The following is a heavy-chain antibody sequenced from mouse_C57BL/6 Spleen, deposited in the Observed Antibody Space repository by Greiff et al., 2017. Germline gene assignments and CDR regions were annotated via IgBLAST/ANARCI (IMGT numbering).Heavy chain of an antibody. CDR1: GYTFTSYG. CDR3: ADRNYEGYYAMDD. V-gene: IGHV1-7*01. CDR2: INPSSGTI. Sequence: VKLMESGAELAKPGASVKLSCKASGYTFTSYGMHWVQQRPGQGLEWIGYINPSSGTIKSQQKFKDKATLTAYKTSITVYMQLSSLTYENSSIYYCADRNYEGYYAMDDWGQGTSVTVSS. D-gene: IGHD2-5*01. J-gene: IGHJ4*01.